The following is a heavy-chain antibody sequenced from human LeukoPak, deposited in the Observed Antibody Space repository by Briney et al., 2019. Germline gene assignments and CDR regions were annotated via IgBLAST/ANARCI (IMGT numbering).Heavy chain of an antibody. CDR1: GFTFSSYS. D-gene: IGHD5-12*01. V-gene: IGHV3-48*01. Sequence: GGSLRLSCAPSGFTFSSYSMNWVRQAPGKGLEWVSYISSSSSTIYYADSVKGRFTISRDNAKNSLYLQMNSLRAEDTAVYYCARGPPRMATISLFDYWGQGTLVTVSS. CDR3: ARGPPRMATISLFDY. CDR2: ISSSSSTI. J-gene: IGHJ4*02.